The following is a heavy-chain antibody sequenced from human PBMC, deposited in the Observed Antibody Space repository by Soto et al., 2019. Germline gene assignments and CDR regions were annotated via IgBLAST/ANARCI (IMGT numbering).Heavy chain of an antibody. V-gene: IGHV3-23*01. D-gene: IGHD6-6*01. Sequence: EVQLLESGGGLVQPGGSLRLSCAASGFTFSSYAMSWVRQAPGKGLEWVSAISGSGGSTYYADSVKGRFTISRDNSMEQRYLQMNSLRAEDTAVYLCGKASAARPPPFDFWGQGTLVTVSS. CDR2: ISGSGGST. CDR1: GFTFSSYA. J-gene: IGHJ4*02. CDR3: GKASAARPPPFDF.